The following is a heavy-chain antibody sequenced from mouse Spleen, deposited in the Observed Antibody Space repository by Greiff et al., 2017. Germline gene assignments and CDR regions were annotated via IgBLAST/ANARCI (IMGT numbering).Heavy chain of an antibody. J-gene: IGHJ4*01. CDR2: INYDGSST. Sequence: EVNLVESEGGLVQPGSSMKLSCTASGFTFSDYYMAWVRQVPEKGLEWVANINYDGSSTYYLDSLKSRFIISRDNAKNILYLQMSSLKSEDTATYYCARDLTGAMDYWGQGTSVTVSS. CDR3: ARDLTGAMDY. V-gene: IGHV5-16*01. CDR1: GFTFSDYY.